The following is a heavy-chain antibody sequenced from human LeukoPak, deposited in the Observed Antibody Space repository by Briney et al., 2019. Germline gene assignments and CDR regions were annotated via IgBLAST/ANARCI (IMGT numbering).Heavy chain of an antibody. V-gene: IGHV4-39*01. CDR1: DGSITRSSYY. CDR2: IYYSGIA. Sequence: PSETLSLTCTVSDGSITRSSYYWGWIRQTPGEGLDWIGSIYYSGIAYYNPSLQGRVTMSVDTSKNQFSLKLSSVTVADTAVYYCARLRVTTGFDYWDQGIPVTVSS. J-gene: IGHJ4*02. D-gene: IGHD2-21*02. CDR3: ARLRVTTGFDY.